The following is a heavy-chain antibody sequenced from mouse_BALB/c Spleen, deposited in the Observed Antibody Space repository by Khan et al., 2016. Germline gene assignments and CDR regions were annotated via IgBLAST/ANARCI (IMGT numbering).Heavy chain of an antibody. J-gene: IGHJ3*01. CDR2: INPDSYTI. D-gene: IGHD1-1*01. CDR1: GFEFSRYW. Sequence: EVKLLESGGGLVHPGGSLKLSCAASGFEFSRYWMSWVRQAPGKGLEWIGEINPDSYTINYTPSLKDTFIISRDNAQTTLYLQMRKVSSEDTALYYCARSVYYGYLSYWGQGTLVTVSA. CDR3: ARSVYYGYLSY. V-gene: IGHV4-1*02.